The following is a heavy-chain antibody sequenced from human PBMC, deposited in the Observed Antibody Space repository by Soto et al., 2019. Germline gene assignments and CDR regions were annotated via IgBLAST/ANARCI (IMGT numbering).Heavy chain of an antibody. CDR2: IYYSGST. CDR3: ARDLGDDIVVVPAAH. J-gene: IGHJ4*02. D-gene: IGHD2-2*01. V-gene: IGHV4-59*01. CDR1: GGSISSYY. Sequence: SETLSLTCTVXGGSISSYYWSWIRQPPGKGLEWIGYIYYSGSTNYNPSLKSRVTISVDTSKNQFSLKLSSVTAADTAVYYCARDLGDDIVVVPAAHWGQGTLVTVSS.